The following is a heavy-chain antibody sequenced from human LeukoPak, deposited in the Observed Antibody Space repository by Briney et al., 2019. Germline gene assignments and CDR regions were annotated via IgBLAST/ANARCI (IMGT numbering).Heavy chain of an antibody. Sequence: SETLSLTCTVSGDSIGSNTYYGGWIRQPPGKGLEWVGSIFYTGRTYYSPSLKSRVTISIDTSKNQFSLKLSSVTAADTAVYYCAFVAGPGKHYFDYWGQGTLVSVSS. D-gene: IGHD6-13*01. CDR3: AFVAGPGKHYFDY. CDR1: GDSIGSNTYY. CDR2: IFYTGRT. J-gene: IGHJ4*02. V-gene: IGHV4-39*07.